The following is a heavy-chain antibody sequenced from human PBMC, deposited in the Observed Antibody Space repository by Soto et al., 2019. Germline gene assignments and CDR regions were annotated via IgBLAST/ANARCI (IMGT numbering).Heavy chain of an antibody. CDR1: GASVSGFY. J-gene: IGHJ4*02. CDR2: VNHSGSS. CDR3: EKAPSLGVAHIDY. D-gene: IGHD3-3*01. V-gene: IGHV4-59*02. Sequence: SETLSLTCTVSGASVSGFYWSWIRQPPGKGLEWIGDVNHSGSSNYNPSLKSRVTISVDTSKNQISLRLTSVTAADTAVYYREKAPSLGVAHIDYWGQGTLVTVSS.